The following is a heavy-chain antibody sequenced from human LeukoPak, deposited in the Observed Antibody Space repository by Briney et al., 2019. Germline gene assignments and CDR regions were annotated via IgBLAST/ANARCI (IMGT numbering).Heavy chain of an antibody. Sequence: GGSLRLSCAASGFTFSSYAMHWVRQAPGKGLEWVAVISYDGSNKYYADSVKGRFTISRDNSKNTLYLQMNSLRAEDTAVYYCARAIILEYDSSGYYSHWGQGTLVTVSS. J-gene: IGHJ4*02. CDR3: ARAIILEYDSSGYYSH. CDR2: ISYDGSNK. D-gene: IGHD3-22*01. CDR1: GFTFSSYA. V-gene: IGHV3-30*04.